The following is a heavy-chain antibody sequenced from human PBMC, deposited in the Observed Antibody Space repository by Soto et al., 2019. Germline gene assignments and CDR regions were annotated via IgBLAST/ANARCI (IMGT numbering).Heavy chain of an antibody. CDR1: GYTFKSYW. J-gene: IGHJ6*02. D-gene: IGHD3-10*01. Sequence: GESLKISCKGSGYTFKSYWIAWVRQMPGKGLEWMGIIYPGDSDTLYSPAFEGLVTISVDTSKNQFSLKLSSVTAADTAVYYCARGSDGSGSFPSYGMDVWGQGATVTVSS. V-gene: IGHV5-51*01. CDR2: IYPGDSDT. CDR3: ARGSDGSGSFPSYGMDV.